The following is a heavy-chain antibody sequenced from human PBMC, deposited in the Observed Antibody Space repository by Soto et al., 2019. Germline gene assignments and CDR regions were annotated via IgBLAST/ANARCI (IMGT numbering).Heavy chain of an antibody. CDR3: AKAAFDSSGYYPSSLFDV. CDR1: GFTFDDYT. V-gene: IGHV3-43*01. CDR2: ISWDGGST. J-gene: IGHJ3*01. Sequence: PGGSLSLSCAASGFTFDDYTMHWVRQAPGKGLEWISFISWDGGSTYYADSVKGRCTISRDNSKTSLYLQMNSLRTEDTALYYCAKAAFDSSGYYPSSLFDVWGQGTMVTVSS. D-gene: IGHD3-22*01.